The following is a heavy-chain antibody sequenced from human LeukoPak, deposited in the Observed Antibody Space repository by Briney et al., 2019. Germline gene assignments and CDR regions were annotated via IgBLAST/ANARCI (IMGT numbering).Heavy chain of an antibody. CDR3: ARGLIAADNWFDP. CDR2: IDHSGST. Sequence: SETLSLTCAVYGGSFSGYYWSWIRQPPGKGLEWIGEIDHSGSTNYNPSLKSRVTISVDTSKNQFSLKLSSVTAADTAVYYCARGLIAADNWFDPWGQGTLVTVSS. V-gene: IGHV4-34*01. CDR1: GGSFSGYY. D-gene: IGHD6-13*01. J-gene: IGHJ5*02.